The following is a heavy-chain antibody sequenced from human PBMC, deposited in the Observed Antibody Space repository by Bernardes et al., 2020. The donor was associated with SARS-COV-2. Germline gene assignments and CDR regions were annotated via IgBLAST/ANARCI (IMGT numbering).Heavy chain of an antibody. J-gene: IGHJ4*02. D-gene: IGHD2-21*02. Sequence: ASVKVSCTASGYSFTGYYLHWVRQAPGQGLEWMGWINPHSGVTKYAQRFQGRVTMTRDTSINTAYMELIWLRSDDTAVYYCARNLAYCGGDCQPWEDYWGQGTLVIVSS. V-gene: IGHV1-2*02. CDR3: ARNLAYCGGDCQPWEDY. CDR1: GYSFTGYY. CDR2: INPHSGVT.